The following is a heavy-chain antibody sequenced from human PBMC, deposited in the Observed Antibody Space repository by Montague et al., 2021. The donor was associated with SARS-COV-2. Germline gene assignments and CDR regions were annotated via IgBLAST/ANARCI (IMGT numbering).Heavy chain of an antibody. CDR2: IYYSGST. J-gene: IGHJ6*02. V-gene: IGHV4-59*01. Sequence: SETLSLTCTVSGGSISSYYWSWIRQPPGKGLEWIGYIYYSGSTNYNPSLKSRVTISVDTFKNQFSLKLSSVTAADPAVYYCAREGMVRGSDYYYGMDVWGQGTTVTVSS. D-gene: IGHD3-10*01. CDR1: GGSISSYY. CDR3: AREGMVRGSDYYYGMDV.